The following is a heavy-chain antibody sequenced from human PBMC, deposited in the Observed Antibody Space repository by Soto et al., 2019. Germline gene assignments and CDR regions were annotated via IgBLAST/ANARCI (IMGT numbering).Heavy chain of an antibody. J-gene: IGHJ1*01. CDR1: GFTFSSYS. V-gene: IGHV3-48*01. D-gene: IGHD4-17*01. CDR2: ISSSTNTI. CDR3: ARDNYGDYLLGY. Sequence: EVQLVESGGGLVQPGGSLRLSCAASGFTFSSYSMNWVRQAPGKGLEWVSYISSSTNTIYYADSVKGRFTISRDNANNSPYLQMNYLRAEDTAVYYCARDNYGDYLLGYWVHGTLVTVSS.